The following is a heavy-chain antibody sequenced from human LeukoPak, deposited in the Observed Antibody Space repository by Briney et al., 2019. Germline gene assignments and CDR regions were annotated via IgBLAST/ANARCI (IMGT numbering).Heavy chain of an antibody. CDR1: GFSFTDYP. V-gene: IGHV3-21*01. CDR3: ARDQGSDWSLPFDY. CDR2: ISSGSSYI. Sequence: GGSLRLSCATSGFSFTDYPMNWVRQAPGKGLEWVSSISSGSSYIYYADSVKGRFTISRDNAKNSLYLQMNSLRAEDTAVYYCARDQGSDWSLPFDYWGQGTLVTVSS. J-gene: IGHJ4*02. D-gene: IGHD6-19*01.